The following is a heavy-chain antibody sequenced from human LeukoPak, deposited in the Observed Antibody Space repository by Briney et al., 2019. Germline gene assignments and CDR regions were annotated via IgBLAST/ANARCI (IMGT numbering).Heavy chain of an antibody. CDR3: AREVRTGYFLYGMNV. CDR1: GFTFSSYS. D-gene: IGHD3/OR15-3a*01. CDR2: ISSSSSYI. Sequence: GGSLRLSCAASGFTFSSYSMNWVRQAPGKGLEWVSSISSSSSYIYYADSVKGRFTISRDNAKNSLYLQMNSLRAEDTAVHYCAREVRTGYFLYGMNVWGQGTTVTVSS. V-gene: IGHV3-21*01. J-gene: IGHJ6*02.